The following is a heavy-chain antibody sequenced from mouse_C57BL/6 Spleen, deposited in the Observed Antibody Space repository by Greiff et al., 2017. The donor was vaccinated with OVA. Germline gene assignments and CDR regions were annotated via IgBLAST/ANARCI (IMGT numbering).Heavy chain of an antibody. Sequence: VQLQESGAELVKPGASVKISCKASGYAFSSYWMNWVKQRPGKGLEWIGQIYPGDGDTNYNGKFKGKATLTADKSSSTAYMQLSSLTSEDSAVYFCARRAAQATLGYWGQGTTLTVSS. J-gene: IGHJ2*01. CDR1: GYAFSSYW. CDR3: ARRAAQATLGY. D-gene: IGHD3-2*02. CDR2: IYPGDGDT. V-gene: IGHV1-80*01.